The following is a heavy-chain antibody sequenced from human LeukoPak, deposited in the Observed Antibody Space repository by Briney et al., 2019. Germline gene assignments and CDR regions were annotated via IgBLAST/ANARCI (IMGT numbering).Heavy chain of an antibody. Sequence: PGGSLRLSCAASGFTFSDYYMSWIRQAPGKGLEWVSSITNSGGSTDYTDSVKGRFTISRDNSKNTLYLQMNSLRAEDTAVYYCAKRMGTSGGGYFDYWGQGTLVTVSS. CDR3: AKRMGTSGGGYFDY. CDR2: ITNSGGST. CDR1: GFTFSDYY. D-gene: IGHD7-27*01. J-gene: IGHJ4*02. V-gene: IGHV3-23*01.